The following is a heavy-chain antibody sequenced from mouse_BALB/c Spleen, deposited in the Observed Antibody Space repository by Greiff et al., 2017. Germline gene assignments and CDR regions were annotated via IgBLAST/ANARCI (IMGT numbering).Heavy chain of an antibody. D-gene: IGHD2-12*01. V-gene: IGHV4-1*02. CDR2: INPDSSTI. J-gene: IGHJ3*01. CDR1: GFAFSRYW. Sequence: EVQLLESGGGLVQPGGSLKLSCAASGFAFSRYWMRWVRQAPGKGLEWIGEINPDSSTINYTPSLKDKFIIARDNAKNTLYLQMSKVRSEDTALYSCARPSSYDRGFAFWGAGTLVTVSA. CDR3: ARPSSYDRGFAF.